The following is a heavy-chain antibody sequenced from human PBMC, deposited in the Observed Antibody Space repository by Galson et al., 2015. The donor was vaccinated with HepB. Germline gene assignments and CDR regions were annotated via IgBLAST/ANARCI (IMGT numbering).Heavy chain of an antibody. CDR1: GGSLSSSSYY. Sequence: SETLSLTCTVSGGSLSSSSYYWGWIRQPPGKGLEWIGEIYHSGSTNYNPSLKSRVTISVDKSKNQFSLKLSSVTAADTAVYYCARSTRGIAVAGHFDYWGQGTLVTVSS. CDR3: ARSTRGIAVAGHFDY. D-gene: IGHD6-19*01. CDR2: IYHSGST. J-gene: IGHJ4*02. V-gene: IGHV4-39*07.